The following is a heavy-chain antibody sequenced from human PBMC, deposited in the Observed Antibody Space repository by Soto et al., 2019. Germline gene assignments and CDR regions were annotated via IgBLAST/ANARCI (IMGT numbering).Heavy chain of an antibody. CDR2: IYWDDDK. CDR3: AHRRRSVAGPPAGAFDI. CDR1: GFSLSTSGVG. V-gene: IGHV2-5*02. Sequence: SGPTLVNPTQTLTLTCTFSGFSLSTSGVGVGWIRQPPGKALEWLALIYWDDDKRYSPSLKSRLTITKDTSKNQVVLTMTNMDPVDTATYYCAHRRRSVAGPPAGAFDIWGQGTMVTVSS. D-gene: IGHD6-19*01. J-gene: IGHJ3*02.